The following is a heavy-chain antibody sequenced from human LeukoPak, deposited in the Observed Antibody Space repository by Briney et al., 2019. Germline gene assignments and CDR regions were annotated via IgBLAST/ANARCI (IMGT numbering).Heavy chain of an antibody. CDR3: TKDSSFFDY. CDR1: GFTFSSYA. CDR2: IRGSGINP. V-gene: IGHV3-23*01. J-gene: IGHJ4*02. Sequence: QPGGSLRPSCAASGFTFSSYAMTWVRQAPGKGLEWVSSIRGSGINPSYADSVKGRFTISRDNTNNTLYLQMNSLRAEDAAIYYCTKDSSFFDYWGQGTLVTVAS.